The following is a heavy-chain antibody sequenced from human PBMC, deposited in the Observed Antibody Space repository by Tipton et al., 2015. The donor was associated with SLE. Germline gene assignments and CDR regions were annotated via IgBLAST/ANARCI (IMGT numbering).Heavy chain of an antibody. Sequence: TLSLTCTVSGGSMSSSFWRCVRQPPGTGLEWIGYIHNSGSTNYNPSLKSRVTISVDTSKNQFSLKLSSVTAADTAVYYCASTKRAPGYGGYFDYWGQGTLVTVSS. CDR2: IHNSGST. CDR1: GGSMSSSF. J-gene: IGHJ4*02. D-gene: IGHD5-12*01. V-gene: IGHV4-59*01. CDR3: ASTKRAPGYGGYFDY.